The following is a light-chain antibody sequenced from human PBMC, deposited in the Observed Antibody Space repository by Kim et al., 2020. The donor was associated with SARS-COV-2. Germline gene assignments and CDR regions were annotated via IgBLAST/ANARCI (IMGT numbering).Light chain of an antibody. J-gene: IGLJ2*01. CDR2: SND. V-gene: IGLV1-44*01. Sequence: GQNIIISCSGRTSNIGSNTVNWYQQLPGTAPQLLIYSNDQRPSGVPDRFSASKSGNSASLAITGLQSDDEAVYFCAVWDDTLSGVAFGGGTQLTVL. CDR1: TSNIGSNT. CDR3: AVWDDTLSGVA.